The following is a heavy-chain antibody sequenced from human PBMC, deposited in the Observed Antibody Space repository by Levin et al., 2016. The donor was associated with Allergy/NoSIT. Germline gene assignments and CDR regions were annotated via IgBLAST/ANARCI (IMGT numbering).Heavy chain of an antibody. D-gene: IGHD2-2*01. CDR2: ISGGGHNT. CDR3: AKALPYCSSDTCDARYPNDY. V-gene: IGHV3-23*01. J-gene: IGHJ4*02. Sequence: VRQAPGKGLEWVSGISGGGHNTYYTDSVKGRFTISRDNSENTLYLQMDSLRVDDTAVYFCAKALPYCSSDTCDARYPNDYWGQGTLVTVSS.